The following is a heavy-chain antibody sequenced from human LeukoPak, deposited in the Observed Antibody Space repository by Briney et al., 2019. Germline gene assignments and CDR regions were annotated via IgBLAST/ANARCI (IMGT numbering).Heavy chain of an antibody. J-gene: IGHJ5*02. CDR1: GYTFTGYY. D-gene: IGHD2-2*02. CDR3: ARGSRLVVPAAIPGAWFDP. Sequence: GASVKVSCKASGYTFTGYYMHWVRQAPGQGLEWMGWINPNSGGTNYAQKFQGRVTMTRDTSISTAYMELSRLRSDDTAVYYCARGSRLVVPAAIPGAWFDPWGQGTLVTVSS. V-gene: IGHV1-2*02. CDR2: INPNSGGT.